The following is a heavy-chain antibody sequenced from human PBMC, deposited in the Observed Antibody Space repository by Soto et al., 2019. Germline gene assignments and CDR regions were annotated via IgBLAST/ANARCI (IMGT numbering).Heavy chain of an antibody. CDR1: GFTFSSYA. CDR3: ASAVADYYGMDV. Sequence: QVQLVESGGGVVQPGRSLRLSCAASGFTFSSYAMHWVRQAPGKGLKWVAAISDDGSNKYYADSVKGRFTISRDNSKSTLYLQMNSLRAEDTAVYYCASAVADYYGMDVWGQGTTVTVSS. J-gene: IGHJ6*02. D-gene: IGHD6-19*01. CDR2: ISDDGSNK. V-gene: IGHV3-30-3*01.